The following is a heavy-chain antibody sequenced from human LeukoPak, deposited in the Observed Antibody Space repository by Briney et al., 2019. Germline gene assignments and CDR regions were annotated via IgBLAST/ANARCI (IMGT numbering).Heavy chain of an antibody. CDR2: IKQDGSEK. D-gene: IGHD4/OR15-4a*01. Sequence: GGSLRLSCAASGFTFDDYAIHWVRQAPGKGLEWVASIKQDGSEKYYVDSVKGRVTISRDNAKNSLYLQMNSLRAEDTAVYYCARVFGAGYSDYWGQGTLVTVSS. J-gene: IGHJ4*02. V-gene: IGHV3-7*01. CDR3: ARVFGAGYSDY. CDR1: GFTFDDYA.